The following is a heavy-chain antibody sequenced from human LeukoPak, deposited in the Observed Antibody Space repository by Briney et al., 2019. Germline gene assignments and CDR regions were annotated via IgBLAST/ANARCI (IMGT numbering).Heavy chain of an antibody. J-gene: IGHJ1*01. CDR2: INHSGST. Sequence: PSETLSLTCAVYGGSFSGYYWSWIRQPPGKGLEWIGEINHSGSTNYNPSLKSRVTISVDTSKNQFSLKLSSVTAADTAVYYCARLPRAAAPQYFQHWGQGTLVTVSS. CDR3: ARLPRAAAPQYFQH. V-gene: IGHV4-34*01. D-gene: IGHD6-13*01. CDR1: GGSFSGYY.